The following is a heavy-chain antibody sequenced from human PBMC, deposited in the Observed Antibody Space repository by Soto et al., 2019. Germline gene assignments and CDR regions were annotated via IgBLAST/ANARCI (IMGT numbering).Heavy chain of an antibody. CDR2: ISYDGSNK. V-gene: IGHV3-30*18. CDR1: GLTFSRYD. D-gene: IGHD1-26*01. J-gene: IGHJ4*02. CDR3: AKGSYSGIYSDFDY. Sequence: PGGSLRLSCAASGLTFSRYDMHWVRQAPGKGLEWVTAISYDGSNKYYGDSVKGRFTISRDNSKNTLYLQINSLRAEDTAVYYCAKGSYSGIYSDFDYWGQGTLVTV.